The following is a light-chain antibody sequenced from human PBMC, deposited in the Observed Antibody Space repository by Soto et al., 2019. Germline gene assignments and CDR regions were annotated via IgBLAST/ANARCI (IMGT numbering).Light chain of an antibody. CDR3: SSYTGSNTLYV. CDR1: SSDVGGYDY. J-gene: IGLJ1*01. Sequence: QSVLTNHASLSGSPGQSITISCTGTSSDVGGYDYVSWYQQHPGKAPKLMIYEVTNRPSGVSNRFSASKSGDTASLTISGLQAEDEADYYCSSYTGSNTLYVFGTGTKVTVL. V-gene: IGLV2-14*01. CDR2: EVT.